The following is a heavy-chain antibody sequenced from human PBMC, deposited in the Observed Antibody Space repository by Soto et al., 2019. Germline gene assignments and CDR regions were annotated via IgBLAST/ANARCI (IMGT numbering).Heavy chain of an antibody. CDR2: ISDDGTRK. CDR3: VKDRRTEAFGMEV. J-gene: IGHJ6*02. V-gene: IGHV3-30*18. CDR1: GFTFSSYG. Sequence: QVQLVESGGGVVQPGRSLRLSCAASGFTFSSYGVHWVRQAPSRGLEWVAVISDDGTRKHYGDSVKGRFTISRDNSQNTLYLQMNSLRAEDTAVYYCVKDRRTEAFGMEVWGQGTTVTVSS. D-gene: IGHD3-3*02.